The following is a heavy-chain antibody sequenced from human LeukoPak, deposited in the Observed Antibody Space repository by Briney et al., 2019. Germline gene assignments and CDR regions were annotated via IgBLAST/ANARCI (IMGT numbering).Heavy chain of an antibody. V-gene: IGHV1-69*05. CDR2: IIPTFGTA. Sequence: SVHVSCQASGGTFRRYAISWVGQAAGRGREWRGGIIPTFGTATYAQQFQSRLTITTDESTNTAYMELSSLRSEDTAAYYCAARQNPNLFDYWGQGTLVTVSS. CDR3: AARQNPNLFDY. J-gene: IGHJ4*02. D-gene: IGHD1-14*01. CDR1: GGTFRRYA.